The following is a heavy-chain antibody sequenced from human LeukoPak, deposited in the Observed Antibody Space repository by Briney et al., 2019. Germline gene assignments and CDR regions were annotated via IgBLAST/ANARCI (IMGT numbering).Heavy chain of an antibody. J-gene: IGHJ4*02. V-gene: IGHV3-23*01. CDR3: AKDLVATNY. CDR2: ISGSGGST. CDR1: GFAVSSHY. Sequence: GGSLRLSCAASGFAVSSHYMSWVRQAPGKGLEWVSAISGSGGSTYYADSVKGRFTISRDNSKNTLFLQMNSLKAEDTAVCYCAKDLVATNYWGQGTLVTVSS. D-gene: IGHD5-12*01.